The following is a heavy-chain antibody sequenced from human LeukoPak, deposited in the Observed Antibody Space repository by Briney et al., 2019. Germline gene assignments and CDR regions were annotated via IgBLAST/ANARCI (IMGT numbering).Heavy chain of an antibody. V-gene: IGHV3-21*01. CDR3: ARAANNSDAFDV. Sequence: PGGSLRLSCPASVFTFSSYNMQWVRQPPGKGLEWVSCIHSSTIYKYFADSLRGRFIISRDNTKNSLYLQMTGLRAEDTAVYYCARAANNSDAFDVWGQGTMVTVSS. J-gene: IGHJ3*01. D-gene: IGHD1-20*01. CDR2: IHSSTIYK. CDR1: VFTFSSYN.